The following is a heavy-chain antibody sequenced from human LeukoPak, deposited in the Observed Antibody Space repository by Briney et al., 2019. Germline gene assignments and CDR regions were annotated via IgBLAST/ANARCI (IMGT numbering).Heavy chain of an antibody. V-gene: IGHV5-51*01. CDR3: ARQVGHTRLGYYFDY. Sequence: GESLKISCKDSGYSFTNYWIGWVRQVPGKGLEWMGIIDPGDSDTRYSPSFQGQVTISVDKSISTAYPQWNSLKASDTAMYYCARQVGHTRLGYYFDYWGQGTLVTVSS. CDR2: IDPGDSDT. J-gene: IGHJ4*02. D-gene: IGHD3-16*01. CDR1: GYSFTNYW.